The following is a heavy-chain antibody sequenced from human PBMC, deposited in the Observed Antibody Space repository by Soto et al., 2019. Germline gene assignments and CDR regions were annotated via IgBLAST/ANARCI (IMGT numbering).Heavy chain of an antibody. CDR1: GGSVSSGRYY. Sequence: SETLSLTCTVSGGSVSSGRYYWSWIRQPPGKGLEWIGYIYYSGSTNYNPSLKSRVTISVDTSKNQFSLKLSSVTAADTAVYYCARRYGYSFDYWGQGTLVTVSS. CDR2: IYYSGST. D-gene: IGHD1-1*01. J-gene: IGHJ4*02. V-gene: IGHV4-61*01. CDR3: ARRYGYSFDY.